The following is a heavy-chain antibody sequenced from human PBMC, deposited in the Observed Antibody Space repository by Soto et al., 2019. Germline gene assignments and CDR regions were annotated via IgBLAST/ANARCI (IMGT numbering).Heavy chain of an antibody. Sequence: PGGSLRLSCAASGFTFSSYWTNWVRQAPGKGLEWVANIKQGGSEKYYVDSVKGRFTISRDNAKNSLFLQMNSLRAEDTAVYYCARDHGYRSNSHYYFYGMDVWGQGTPVTVS. CDR1: GFTFSSYW. D-gene: IGHD6-13*01. J-gene: IGHJ6*02. V-gene: IGHV3-7*03. CDR2: IKQGGSEK. CDR3: ARDHGYRSNSHYYFYGMDV.